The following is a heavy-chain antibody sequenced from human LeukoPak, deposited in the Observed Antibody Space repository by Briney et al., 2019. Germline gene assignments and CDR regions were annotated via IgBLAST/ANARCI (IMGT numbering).Heavy chain of an antibody. CDR3: ARGAGWYQF. CDR2: VHYTGTT. J-gene: IGHJ4*02. CDR1: GGSINGNY. D-gene: IGHD6-19*01. Sequence: PSETLSLTCTVSGGSINGNYWSWLRQPPGKGLEWIAYVHYTGTTNYNPSLKSRVTISLDTSKNQFSLKLSSVTAADTAVYYCARGAGWYQFWGQGTLVTVSS. V-gene: IGHV4-59*01.